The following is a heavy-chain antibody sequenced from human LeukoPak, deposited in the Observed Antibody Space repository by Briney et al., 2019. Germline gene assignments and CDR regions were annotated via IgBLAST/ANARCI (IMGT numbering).Heavy chain of an antibody. Sequence: SVKVSCKASGGTFSSYAISWVRQAPGQGLEWMGGIIPIFGTANYAQKFQGRVTITTDESTSTAYMELSSLRSEDTAVYYCARVPPRKNYYYYYVAFGEKGTRVTVS. J-gene: IGHJ6*03. CDR1: GGTFSSYA. V-gene: IGHV1-69*05. CDR3: ARVPPRKNYYYYYVAF. CDR2: IIPIFGTA.